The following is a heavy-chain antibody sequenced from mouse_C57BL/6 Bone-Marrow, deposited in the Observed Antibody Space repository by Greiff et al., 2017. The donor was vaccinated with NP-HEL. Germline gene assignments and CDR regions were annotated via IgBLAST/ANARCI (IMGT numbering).Heavy chain of an antibody. CDR1: GYTFTGYG. CDR2: IYPRSGNT. J-gene: IGHJ1*03. CDR3: ATTPWYFDV. D-gene: IGHD1-1*01. V-gene: IGHV1-81*01. Sequence: VQLQQSAAELARPGASVKLSCKASGYTFTGYGISWVKQRTGQGLEWIGEIYPRSGNTYYNEKFKGKATLTADKSSSTAYMELRSLTSEDSAVYFCATTPWYFDVWGTGTTVTVSS.